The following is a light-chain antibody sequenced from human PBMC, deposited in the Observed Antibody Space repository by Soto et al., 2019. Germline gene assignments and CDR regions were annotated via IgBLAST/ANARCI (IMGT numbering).Light chain of an antibody. CDR3: QQYGSPPPST. Sequence: EIAVTQSPGTLSLPPGERATLSCRASQSVSSNQLAWYQQKPGQAPRLLIFGASSRATDIPDRFSGSESGTDFTLTISRLEPEDFAVYYCQQYGSPPPSTFGQGTKLALK. V-gene: IGKV3-20*01. CDR2: GAS. J-gene: IGKJ2*01. CDR1: QSVSSNQ.